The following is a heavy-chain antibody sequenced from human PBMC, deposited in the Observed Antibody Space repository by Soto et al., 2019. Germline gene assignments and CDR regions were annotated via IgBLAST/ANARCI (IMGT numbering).Heavy chain of an antibody. Sequence: GGSLRLSCAASGFTFSSYAMSWVRQAPGKGLEWVSAMSGSGGSTYNADSVKGRFTISRDNSKTTRYLQMNCLRAEDTAVDYCAKGGQLGDRYYYYGMDVWGQGTTVTVSS. V-gene: IGHV3-23*01. CDR3: AKGGQLGDRYYYYGMDV. D-gene: IGHD6-6*01. CDR2: MSGSGGST. J-gene: IGHJ6*02. CDR1: GFTFSSYA.